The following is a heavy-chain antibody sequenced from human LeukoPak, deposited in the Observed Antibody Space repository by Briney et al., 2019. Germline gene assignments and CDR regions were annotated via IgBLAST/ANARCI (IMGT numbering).Heavy chain of an antibody. CDR2: IRIDGSDK. CDR3: AKDRGYSVCVFDI. CDR1: GFSFSNYG. D-gene: IGHD5-18*01. Sequence: PGGSLRLSCAATGFSFSNYGMHWVRQAPGKGLEWVAFIRIDGSDKYYAASVKGRFTFSRDNPKNTLYLQMNSLRAEDTAVYYCAKDRGYSVCVFDIWGQGTMVTVSS. J-gene: IGHJ3*02. V-gene: IGHV3-30*02.